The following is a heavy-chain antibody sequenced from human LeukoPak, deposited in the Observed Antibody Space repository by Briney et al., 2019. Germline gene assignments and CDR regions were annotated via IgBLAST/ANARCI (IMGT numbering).Heavy chain of an antibody. D-gene: IGHD3-9*01. CDR3: ARERYFDWFAFDY. Sequence: SETLSLTCAVSGYSISSGYYWGWIRQPPGKGLEWIGRIYHSGSTYYNPSLKSRVTISVDTSKNQFSLKLSSVTAADTAVYYCARERYFDWFAFDYWGQGTLVTVSS. J-gene: IGHJ4*02. CDR2: IYHSGST. CDR1: GYSISSGYY. V-gene: IGHV4-38-2*02.